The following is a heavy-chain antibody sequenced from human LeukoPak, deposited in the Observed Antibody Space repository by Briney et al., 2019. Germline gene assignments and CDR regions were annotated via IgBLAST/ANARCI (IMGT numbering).Heavy chain of an antibody. Sequence: SQTLSLTCAVSGGSISSGGYSWSWIRQPPGQGLEWIGYIYHNGNTYYSPSLKSRVTILVDRSKNQLSLKLSSVTAADTAMYYCASGGYSYGFDHWGQGTLVTVSS. CDR1: GGSISSGGYS. D-gene: IGHD5-18*01. CDR2: IYHNGNT. J-gene: IGHJ4*02. V-gene: IGHV4-30-2*01. CDR3: ASGGYSYGFDH.